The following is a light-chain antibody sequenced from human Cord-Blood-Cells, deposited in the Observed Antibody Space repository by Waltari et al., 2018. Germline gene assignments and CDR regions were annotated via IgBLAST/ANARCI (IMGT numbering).Light chain of an antibody. V-gene: IGLV2-11*01. Sequence: QSALTQPRSVSGSPGQSVTISCTGTSSDVGGYNYFPWYQTHPGKAPKLMIYDVSKRPSGVPDRFSGSKSGNTASLTISGLQAEDEADYYCCSYAGSYTWVFGGGTKLTVL. CDR1: SSDVGGYNY. CDR3: CSYAGSYTWV. CDR2: DVS. J-gene: IGLJ3*02.